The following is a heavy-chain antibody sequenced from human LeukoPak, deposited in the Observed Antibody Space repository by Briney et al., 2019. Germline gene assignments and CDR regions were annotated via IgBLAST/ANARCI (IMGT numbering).Heavy chain of an antibody. CDR3: ASTLGVPPPEDAFDI. Sequence: GGSLRLFCAASGFTFSSYSMNWVRQAPGKGLEWVSSISSSSSYIYYADSVKGRFTISRDNAKNSLYLQMNSMRAEDTAVYYRASTLGVPPPEDAFDIWGQGTMVTVSS. D-gene: IGHD1-26*01. CDR2: ISSSSSYI. J-gene: IGHJ3*02. V-gene: IGHV3-21*01. CDR1: GFTFSSYS.